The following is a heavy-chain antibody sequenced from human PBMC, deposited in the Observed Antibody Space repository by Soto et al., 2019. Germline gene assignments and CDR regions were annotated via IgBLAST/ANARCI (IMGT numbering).Heavy chain of an antibody. D-gene: IGHD6-13*01. Sequence: GGSLRLSCAASGFTFSSYSMNWVRQAPGKGLEWVSSITSSPTYIYYADSVKGRFTISRDNAKNSLYLQMNSLRAEDTAVYYCARDPGSWLIDPWGQGTLVTVSS. J-gene: IGHJ5*02. CDR1: GFTFSSYS. CDR3: ARDPGSWLIDP. CDR2: ITSSPTYI. V-gene: IGHV3-21*01.